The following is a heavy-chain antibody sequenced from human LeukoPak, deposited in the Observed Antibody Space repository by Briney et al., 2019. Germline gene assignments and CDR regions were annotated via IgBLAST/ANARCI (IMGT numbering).Heavy chain of an antibody. Sequence: SETLSLTCTVSGGSISSSSYYWGWIRQPPGKGLELIGSIYYSGSTYYNPSLKSRVSISVDTSKNQFSLKLISVTAADTAVYYCARLGGSSWEHYWGQGTLVTVSS. V-gene: IGHV4-39*01. D-gene: IGHD6-13*01. J-gene: IGHJ4*02. CDR3: ARLGGSSWEHY. CDR2: IYYSGST. CDR1: GGSISSSSYY.